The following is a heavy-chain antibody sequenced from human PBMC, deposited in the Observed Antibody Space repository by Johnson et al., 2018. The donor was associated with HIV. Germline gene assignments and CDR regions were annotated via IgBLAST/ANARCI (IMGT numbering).Heavy chain of an antibody. CDR1: GLTFSDYY. D-gene: IGHD5-12*01. Sequence: QMQLVESGGGLVKPGGSLRLSCAAPGLTFSDYYMTWIRQAPGKGLEWVSYISSSGSTMYYADSVKGRFTISRDNSKTTLYLQMNSLRAEDTAAYFCASGDDDGFWGQGTKVTVSS. V-gene: IGHV3-11*04. CDR2: ISSSGSTM. J-gene: IGHJ3*01. CDR3: ASGDDDGF.